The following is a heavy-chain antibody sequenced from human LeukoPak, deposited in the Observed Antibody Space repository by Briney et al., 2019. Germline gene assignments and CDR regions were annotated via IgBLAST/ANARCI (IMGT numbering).Heavy chain of an antibody. CDR3: AEVESSYCRI. CDR2: IWFDGGEI. D-gene: IGHD3-10*01. J-gene: IGHJ4*01. Sequence: PGRSLRLSCAASGFTFSHYGMHWVRQAPGKGLEWVAVIWFDGGEIHYLDSVKGRFTISRDNSKNSMYLQMSSLRAEDTAIYYCAEVESSYCRIWGQGTLVTVSS. V-gene: IGHV3-33*06. CDR1: GFTFSHYG.